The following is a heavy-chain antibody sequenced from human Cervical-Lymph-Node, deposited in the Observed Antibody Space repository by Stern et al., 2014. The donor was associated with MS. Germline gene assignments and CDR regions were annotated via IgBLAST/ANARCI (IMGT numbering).Heavy chain of an antibody. CDR1: GYTFTNYY. J-gene: IGHJ5*02. CDR3: SRGVAGTPFRFDP. Sequence: QVQLVQSGAEVKKPGASVKVSCTASGYTFTNYYVHWLRQAPGQGLEWMGVINPTGGNTNYAQRFQGRVTMTRDTSTSTVYVELSSLRSEDTAVYFCSRGVAGTPFRFDPWGQGTLVTVSS. CDR2: INPTGGNT. D-gene: IGHD6-19*01. V-gene: IGHV1-46*03.